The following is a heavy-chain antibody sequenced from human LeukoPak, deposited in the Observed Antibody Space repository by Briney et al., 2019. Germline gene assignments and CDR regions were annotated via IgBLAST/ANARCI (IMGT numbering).Heavy chain of an antibody. CDR3: ARWKGYCSSTSCYYYYYYMDV. CDR1: GFTFSSYW. V-gene: IGHV3-7*01. CDR2: IKEDGSEK. D-gene: IGHD2-2*01. J-gene: IGHJ6*03. Sequence: GGSLRLSCAASGFTFSSYWMNWIRQAPGKGLEWVATIKEDGSEKYYVDSVKGRFTISRDNAKNSLYLQMNSLRAEDTAVYYCARWKGYCSSTSCYYYYYYMDVWGKGTTVTVSS.